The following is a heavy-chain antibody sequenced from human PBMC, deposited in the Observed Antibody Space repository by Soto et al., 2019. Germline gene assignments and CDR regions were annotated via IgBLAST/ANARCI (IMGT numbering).Heavy chain of an antibody. Sequence: TGGSLRLSCAASGFTFSSYGMHWVRQAPGKGLEWVAVISYDGSNKYYADSVKGRFTISRDNSKNTLYLQMNSLRAEDTAVYYCAKDHGSGSYYNENDRRDYYYGMDVWGQGTTVTVSS. V-gene: IGHV3-30*18. CDR3: AKDHGSGSYYNENDRRDYYYGMDV. CDR2: ISYDGSNK. D-gene: IGHD3-10*01. CDR1: GFTFSSYG. J-gene: IGHJ6*02.